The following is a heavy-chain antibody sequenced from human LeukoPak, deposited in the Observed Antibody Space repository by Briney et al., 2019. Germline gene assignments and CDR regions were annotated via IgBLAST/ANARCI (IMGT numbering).Heavy chain of an antibody. Sequence: GSSVKVSCKASGGTFSSYAISWVRQAPGQGLEWMGGIIPIFGTANYAQKFQGRVTITADKSTSTAYMELSSLRSEDTAVYYCVNANAFQRYYFDYWGQGTLVTVSS. J-gene: IGHJ4*02. CDR1: GGTFSSYA. D-gene: IGHD3-3*02. CDR2: IIPIFGTA. V-gene: IGHV1-69*06. CDR3: VNANAFQRYYFDY.